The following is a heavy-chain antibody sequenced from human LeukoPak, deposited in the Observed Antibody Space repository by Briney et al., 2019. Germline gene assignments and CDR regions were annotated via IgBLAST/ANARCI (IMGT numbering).Heavy chain of an antibody. CDR1: VDTFTGYY. CDR3: RTDRYGDYGDYIDY. J-gene: IGHJ4*02. CDR2: INPNSGGT. V-gene: IGHV1-2*02. Sequence: ASLKVSCKASVDTFTGYYMHWVRQAPGQGLEWMGWINPNSGGTNYAQKFQGRVTMTRDTSISTAYMELSRLRSDDTAVYYCRTDRYGDYGDYIDYWGQGTLVTVSS. D-gene: IGHD4-17*01.